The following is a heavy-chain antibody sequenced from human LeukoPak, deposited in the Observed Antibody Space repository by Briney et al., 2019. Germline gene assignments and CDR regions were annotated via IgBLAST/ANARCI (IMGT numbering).Heavy chain of an antibody. V-gene: IGHV1-2*02. J-gene: IGHJ4*02. CDR2: INPNGAAT. CDR1: GYSFTGYY. D-gene: IGHD3-3*01. CDR3: ARGEFWSGFGDY. Sequence: ASVKVSCKASGYSFTGYYIHWVRQAPGQGLEWMGWINPNGAATNYAQKFQGSVTMTRDTSISTAYMELGSLRSDDTAVYYCARGEFWSGFGDYWGQGTLVTVSS.